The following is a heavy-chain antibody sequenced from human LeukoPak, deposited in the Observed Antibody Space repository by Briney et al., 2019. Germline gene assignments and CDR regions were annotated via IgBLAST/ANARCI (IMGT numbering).Heavy chain of an antibody. CDR3: ARDENGDYGYGMDV. J-gene: IGHJ6*02. CDR2: IYYSGST. D-gene: IGHD4-17*01. Sequence: SQTLSLTCTVSGGSISSGGYYWSWIRRHAGKGMEWIGYIYYSGSTYYNPSLKSRVTISVDTSKNQFSLKLSSVTAADTAVYYCARDENGDYGYGMDVWGQGTTVTVSS. CDR1: GGSISSGGYY. V-gene: IGHV4-31*03.